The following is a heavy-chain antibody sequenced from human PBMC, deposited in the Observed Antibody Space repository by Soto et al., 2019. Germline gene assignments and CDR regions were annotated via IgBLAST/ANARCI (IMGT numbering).Heavy chain of an antibody. CDR2: IYHSGST. CDR3: ARVRPHSSRSPTTYYFDY. CDR1: GYSISSGYY. J-gene: IGHJ4*02. Sequence: PSETLSLTCAASGYSISSGYYWGWIRQPPGKGLEWIGSIYHSGSTYYNPSLKSRVTISVDTSKNQFSLKLSSVTAADTAVYYCARVRPHSSRSPTTYYFDYWGQGTLVTVSS. D-gene: IGHD1-1*01. V-gene: IGHV4-38-2*01.